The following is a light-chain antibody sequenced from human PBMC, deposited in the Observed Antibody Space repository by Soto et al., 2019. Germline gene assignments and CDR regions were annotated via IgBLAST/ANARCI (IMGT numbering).Light chain of an antibody. CDR3: QQYSEWPPMT. CDR1: ETVATN. CDR2: GAS. J-gene: IGKJ1*01. Sequence: EVVMTQSPATLSVSPGERATLSCRASETVATNLAWYQQKPGQAPRLLISGASTRAAGISDRFRGSGSGTEFTFTIISLRSEDSAIYYCQQYSEWPPMTFGQGTKVEI. V-gene: IGKV3-15*01.